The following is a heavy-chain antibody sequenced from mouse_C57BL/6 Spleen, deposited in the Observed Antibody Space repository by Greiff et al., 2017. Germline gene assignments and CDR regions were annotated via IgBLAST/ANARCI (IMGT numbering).Heavy chain of an antibody. J-gene: IGHJ2*01. CDR1: GYTFTSYW. V-gene: IGHV1-53*01. CDR3: ARSSYNEDYFDY. CDR2: INPSNGGT. D-gene: IGHD1-1*01. Sequence: QVQLQQPGTELVKPGASVKLSCKASGYTFTSYWMHWVKQRPGQGLEWIGNINPSNGGTNYNEKFKSKATLTVDKSSCTAYMQLSSLTSEDSAVYYCARSSYNEDYFDYWGQGTTLTVSS.